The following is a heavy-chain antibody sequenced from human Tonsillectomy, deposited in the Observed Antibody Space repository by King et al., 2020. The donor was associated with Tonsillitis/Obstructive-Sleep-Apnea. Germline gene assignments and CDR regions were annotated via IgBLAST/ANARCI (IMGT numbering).Heavy chain of an antibody. CDR1: GYTFTGYY. V-gene: IGHV1-2*02. CDR3: ARGVVGAGRWHFDY. J-gene: IGHJ4*02. CDR2: INPNIGDT. Sequence: VQLVESGAEVKKPGASVKVSCTASGYTFTGYYMHWVRQAPGQGLEWMGWINPNIGDTNYAQKFQGRVTMTRDTSISTAYMEVNRLRSDDTAVYYCARGVVGAGRWHFDYWGQGTLVTVSS. D-gene: IGHD4/OR15-4a*01.